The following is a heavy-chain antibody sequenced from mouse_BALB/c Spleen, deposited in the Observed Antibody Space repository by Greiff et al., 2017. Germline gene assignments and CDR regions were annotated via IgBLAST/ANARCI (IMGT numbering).Heavy chain of an antibody. Sequence: VMLVESGPGLVAPSQSLSITCTVSGFSLTSYGVHWVRRPPGKGLEWLGVIWAGGSTNYNSALMSRLSISKDNSKSQVFLKMNSLQTDDTAMYYCARETLRYAMDYWGQGTSVTVSS. CDR2: IWAGGST. CDR1: GFSLTSYG. J-gene: IGHJ4*01. CDR3: ARETLRYAMDY. D-gene: IGHD1-1*01. V-gene: IGHV2-9*02.